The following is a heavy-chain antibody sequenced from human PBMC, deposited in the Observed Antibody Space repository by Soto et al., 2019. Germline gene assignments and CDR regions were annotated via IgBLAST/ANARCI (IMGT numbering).Heavy chain of an antibody. CDR2: IYHSGST. CDR3: ASGQQLVRNY. V-gene: IGHV4-30-2*01. D-gene: IGHD6-13*01. Sequence: QLQLQESGSGLVKPSQTLSLTCAVSGGSISSGGYSWSWIRQPPGKGLEWIGYIYHSGSTYYNPSLXGXVXISXDRSKNQFSLKLSSVTAADTAVYYCASGQQLVRNYWGQGTLVTVSS. J-gene: IGHJ4*02. CDR1: GGSISSGGYS.